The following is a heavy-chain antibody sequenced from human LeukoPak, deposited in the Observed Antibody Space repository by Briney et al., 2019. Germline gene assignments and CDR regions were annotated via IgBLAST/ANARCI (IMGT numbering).Heavy chain of an antibody. CDR2: IRYDGSNK. J-gene: IGHJ4*02. CDR3: AKRSEPAARPSPPDY. V-gene: IGHV3-30*02. Sequence: PGGSLRLSCAASGFTFSSYGMHWVRQAPGKGLEWVAFIRYDGSNKYYADSVKGRFTISRDNSKNTLYLQMNSLRAEDTAVYYCAKRSEPAARPSPPDYWGQGTLVTVSS. D-gene: IGHD2-2*01. CDR1: GFTFSSYG.